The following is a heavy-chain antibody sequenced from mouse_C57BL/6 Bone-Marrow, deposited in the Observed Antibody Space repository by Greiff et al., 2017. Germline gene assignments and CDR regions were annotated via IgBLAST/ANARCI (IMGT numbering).Heavy chain of an antibody. D-gene: IGHD1-1*01. CDR1: GYAFSSSW. CDR2: IYPGDGDT. Sequence: VKLQESGPELVKPGASVKISCKASGYAFSSSWMNWVKQRPGKGLEWIGRIYPGDGDTNYNGKFKGKATLTADKSSSTAYMQLSSLTSEDSAVYFCARRDTTIVAPGAMDYWGQGTSVTVSS. CDR3: ARRDTTIVAPGAMDY. V-gene: IGHV1-82*01. J-gene: IGHJ4*01.